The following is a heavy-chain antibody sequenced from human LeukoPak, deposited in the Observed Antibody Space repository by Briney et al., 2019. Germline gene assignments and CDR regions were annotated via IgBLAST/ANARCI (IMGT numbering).Heavy chain of an antibody. D-gene: IGHD3-10*01. Sequence: SETLSLTCTVSGGSISSGGYYWSWIRQHPGKGLEWIGYIYYSGSTYYNPSLKSRVTISVDTSKNQFSLKLSSVTAADTAVYYCARDNRYYYGSGSSEGNWFDPWGQGTLVTVSS. CDR3: ARDNRYYYGSGSSEGNWFDP. CDR1: GGSISSGGYY. J-gene: IGHJ5*02. V-gene: IGHV4-31*03. CDR2: IYYSGST.